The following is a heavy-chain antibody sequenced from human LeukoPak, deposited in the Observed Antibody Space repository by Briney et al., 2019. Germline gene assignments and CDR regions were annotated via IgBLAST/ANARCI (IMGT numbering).Heavy chain of an antibody. CDR3: ARGNGNVGGRLDP. CDR2: LYSGGAT. J-gene: IGHJ5*02. V-gene: IGHV3-66*01. CDR1: GFSVSGIH. D-gene: IGHD1-1*01. Sequence: GGSLRLSCAASGFSVSGIHMNWVRQAPGKNLEWVSGLYSGGATYYSDSLGGRFTISRDPSKNTVYLQMTSLRVDDSAIYYCARGNGNVGGRLDPWGQGTRVTVSS.